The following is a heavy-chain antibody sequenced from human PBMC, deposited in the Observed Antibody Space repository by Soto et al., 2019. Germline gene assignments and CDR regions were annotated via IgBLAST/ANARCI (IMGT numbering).Heavy chain of an antibody. CDR3: ARLPQFFDVEPHLDY. CDR2: INAGNGNT. Sequence: QVQLVQSGAEVKKPGASVKVSCKASGYTFTSYAMHWVRQAPGQRLEWMGWINAGNGNTKYSQKFQGRVTITRDTSASTAYMELSSLRSEDTAVYYCARLPQFFDVEPHLDYWGQGTLVTVSS. J-gene: IGHJ4*02. V-gene: IGHV1-3*01. CDR1: GYTFTSYA. D-gene: IGHD3-9*01.